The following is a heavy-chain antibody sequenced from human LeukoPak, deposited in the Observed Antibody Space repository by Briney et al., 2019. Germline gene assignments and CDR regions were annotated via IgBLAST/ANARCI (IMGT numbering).Heavy chain of an antibody. J-gene: IGHJ3*02. CDR2: IWFDGGNK. D-gene: IGHD2-15*01. V-gene: IGHV3-33*01. CDR3: ARVSRKEYCSGGSCRGAFDI. Sequence: PGGSLRLSCAASGFTFSSYGMYWVRQAPGKGLEWVAVIWFDGGNKYFADSVKGRFTISRDNSKNTLYLQMNSLRAEDTAVYYCARVSRKEYCSGGSCRGAFDIWGQGTMVTVSS. CDR1: GFTFSSYG.